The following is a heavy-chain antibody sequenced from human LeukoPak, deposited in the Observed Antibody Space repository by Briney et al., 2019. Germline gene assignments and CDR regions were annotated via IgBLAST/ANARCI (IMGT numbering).Heavy chain of an antibody. V-gene: IGHV3-48*03. Sequence: GGSLRLSCAASGFTFSSYEMNWVRQAPGKGLEWVSYISSSGSTIYYADSVKGRFTISRDNAKNSLYLQMNSLRAEDTAVYYCARGGIQVSGIDGFDYWGQGTLVTVSS. CDR1: GFTFSSYE. CDR2: ISSSGSTI. J-gene: IGHJ4*02. D-gene: IGHD6-19*01. CDR3: ARGGIQVSGIDGFDY.